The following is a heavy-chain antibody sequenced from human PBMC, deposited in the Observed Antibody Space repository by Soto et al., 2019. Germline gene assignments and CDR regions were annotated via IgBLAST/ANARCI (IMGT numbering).Heavy chain of an antibody. CDR3: VRDQQWLLPVPLNFDY. V-gene: IGHV1-18*01. CDR2: TSAFNGET. J-gene: IGHJ4*02. CDR1: GFTFSDYG. D-gene: IGHD6-19*01. Sequence: ASVKVSCKASGFTFSDYGFSWVRQAPGRGLEWMGWTSAFNGETNYTQKSEGRVAMTTDAATTTAYMELRSLTVDDTAVYYCVRDQQWLLPVPLNFDYWGQGTVVTVSS.